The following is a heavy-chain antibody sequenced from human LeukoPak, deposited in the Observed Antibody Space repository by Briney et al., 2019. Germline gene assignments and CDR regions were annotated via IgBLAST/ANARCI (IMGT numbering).Heavy chain of an antibody. CDR2: IYPGDSDT. V-gene: IGHV5-51*01. D-gene: IGHD3-22*01. CDR3: ARPLRDYDSSGYYYYFDY. CDR1: GYSFTSYW. J-gene: IGHJ4*02. Sequence: GESLKISCQGSGYSFTSYWIGWVRQMPGKGLEWMGIIYPGDSDTRYSPSFQGQVTISADKSISTAYLQWSSLKASDTAMYYCARPLRDYDSSGYYYYFDYWGQGTLVTVSS.